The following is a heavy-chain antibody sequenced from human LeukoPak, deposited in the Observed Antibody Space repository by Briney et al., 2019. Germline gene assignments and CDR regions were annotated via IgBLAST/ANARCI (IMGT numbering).Heavy chain of an antibody. Sequence: QTGGSLRLSCAAPGFTFSSYAMSWVRQAPGKGLEWVSAISGSGGSTYYADSVKGRFTISRDNSKNTLYLQMNSLRAEDTAVYYCAKGSYSGSYLHFDYWGQGTLVTVSS. D-gene: IGHD1-26*01. CDR2: ISGSGGST. V-gene: IGHV3-23*01. J-gene: IGHJ4*02. CDR3: AKGSYSGSYLHFDY. CDR1: GFTFSSYA.